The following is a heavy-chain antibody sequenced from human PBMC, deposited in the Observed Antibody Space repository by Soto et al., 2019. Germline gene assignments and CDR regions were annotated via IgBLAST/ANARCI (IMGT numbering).Heavy chain of an antibody. V-gene: IGHV4-30-4*01. CDR3: ARDYRSPSGGMDV. J-gene: IGHJ6*02. CDR2: IYYSGST. Sequence: SETLSLTCTVSGGSINGGGYHWTWIRQTPGKGLEWIGAIYYSGSTCYSTSLRSRIRISVDTSKNQFSLKLSSVTAADTAVYSCARDYRSPSGGMDVWGQGTTVTVSS. CDR1: GGSINGGGYH. D-gene: IGHD3-16*02.